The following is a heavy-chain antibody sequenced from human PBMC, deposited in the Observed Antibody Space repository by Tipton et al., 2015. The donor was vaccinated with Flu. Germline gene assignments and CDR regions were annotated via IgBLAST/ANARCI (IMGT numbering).Heavy chain of an antibody. CDR3: AGGGDQTGLN. CDR1: GGSISSYY. Sequence: TLSLTCTVSGGSISSYYWSWIRQPPGKGLEWIGYIFYTGSTNYNPSLKSRVSISVDTSKSQFSLKLNSVTAADTAIYYCAGGGDQTGLNWGQGTMVTVSS. J-gene: IGHJ3*01. V-gene: IGHV4-59*08. CDR2: IFYTGST. D-gene: IGHD1-14*01.